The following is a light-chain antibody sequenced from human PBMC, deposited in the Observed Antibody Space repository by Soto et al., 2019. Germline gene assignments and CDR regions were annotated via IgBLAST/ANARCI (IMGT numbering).Light chain of an antibody. CDR2: GAS. J-gene: IGKJ1*01. CDR3: QQYYNWPPWK. CDR1: QSVVSD. V-gene: IGKV3D-15*01. Sequence: EIVMTPSPATLSVSPVEIATLSFMASQSVVSDLALYQQTPGQAPRLLIYGASSRATGIPDRFSGSGSGTDFTPTISNLQSEDFAVYYCQQYYNWPPWKFGQGTKGDIK.